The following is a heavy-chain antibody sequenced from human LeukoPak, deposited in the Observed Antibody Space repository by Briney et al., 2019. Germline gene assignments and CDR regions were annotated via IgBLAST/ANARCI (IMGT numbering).Heavy chain of an antibody. CDR1: GGSISSSSYS. V-gene: IGHV4-39*07. D-gene: IGHD3-9*01. J-gene: IGHJ3*01. CDR3: ARDRETRYSDLLTELGFDF. Sequence: SETLSLTCTVSGGSISSSSYSWVWIRQPPGKGLEWIGSMYYSGGTYYNPSLKSRVTYSVNTSKNQFSLKLNSVTAADTAVYYCARDRETRYSDLLTELGFDFWGQGTMVTV. CDR2: MYYSGGT.